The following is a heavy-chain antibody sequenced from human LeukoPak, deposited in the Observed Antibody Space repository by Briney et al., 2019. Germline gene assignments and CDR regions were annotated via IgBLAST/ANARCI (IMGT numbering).Heavy chain of an antibody. D-gene: IGHD6-6*01. J-gene: IGHJ4*02. CDR2: INSDGSGT. CDR1: GFTFTSYW. Sequence: QSGGSLRLSCTASGFTFTSYWMHWVRQAPGTGLVWVSRINSDGSGTNCADSVKGRFTISRDNAKNTLFLQMNSLRAEDTAVYYCARESSSSGRYFDYWGQGTLVTVSS. CDR3: ARESSSSGRYFDY. V-gene: IGHV3-74*01.